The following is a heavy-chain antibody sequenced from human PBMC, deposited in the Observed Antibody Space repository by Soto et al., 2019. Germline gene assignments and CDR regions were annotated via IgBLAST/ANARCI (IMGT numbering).Heavy chain of an antibody. CDR1: GFTFGSSA. CDR3: TRQTDAVQWLVVPTDYNFDY. CDR2: TRSKTNSYAT. D-gene: IGHD6-19*01. V-gene: IGHV3-73*01. J-gene: IGHJ4*02. Sequence: SGGSMRLSCAASGFTFGSSAMHWVRQASGKGLEWVGHTRSKTNSYATAYAESVKGRFTISRDDSMNTAYLQMNSLKTEDTAVYFCTRQTDAVQWLVVPTDYNFDYWGQGTLVTVSS.